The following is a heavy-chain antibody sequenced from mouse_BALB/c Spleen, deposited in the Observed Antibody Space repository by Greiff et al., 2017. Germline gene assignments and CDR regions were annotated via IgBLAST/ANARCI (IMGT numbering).Heavy chain of an antibody. CDR2: IYPGDGDT. D-gene: IGHD1-1*01. V-gene: IGHV1-82*01. J-gene: IGHJ4*01. Sequence: QVQLKESGPELVKPGASVKISCKASGYAFSSSWMHWVKQRPGQGLEWIGRIYPGDGDTNYNGKFKGKATLTADKSSSTAYMQLSSLTSVDSAVYFCARGRDSAMGCWGQGTSVTVSS. CDR3: ARGRDSAMGC. CDR1: GYAFSSSW.